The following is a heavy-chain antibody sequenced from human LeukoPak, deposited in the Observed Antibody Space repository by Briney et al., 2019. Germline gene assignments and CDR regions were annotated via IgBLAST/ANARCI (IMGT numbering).Heavy chain of an antibody. J-gene: IGHJ6*02. V-gene: IGHV3-23*01. CDR3: AKAPAPYYYYYGMDV. CDR1: GFTFSSYV. Sequence: GGSLRLSCAASGFTFSSYVMNWIRQAPGKGLEWVSSISDNGVTRYYADSVKGRFTISRDNSDNTVYLQMNSLRAEDTAIYYCAKAPAPYYYYYGMDVWGQGTAVTVSS. CDR2: ISDNGVTR.